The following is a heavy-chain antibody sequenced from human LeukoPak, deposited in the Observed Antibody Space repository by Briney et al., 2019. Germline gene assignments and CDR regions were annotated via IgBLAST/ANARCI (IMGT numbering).Heavy chain of an antibody. J-gene: IGHJ3*02. CDR2: ISSSSSYI. CDR3: ARDPGLYAFDI. V-gene: IGHV3-21*01. CDR1: GFTFSSYS. Sequence: GGSLRLSCAASGFTFSSYSMTWVRQAPGKGLEWVSSISSSSSYIYYADSVKGRFTISRDNAKNSLYLQMNSLRAEDTAVYYCARDPGLYAFDIWGQGTMVTVSS. D-gene: IGHD2-2*02.